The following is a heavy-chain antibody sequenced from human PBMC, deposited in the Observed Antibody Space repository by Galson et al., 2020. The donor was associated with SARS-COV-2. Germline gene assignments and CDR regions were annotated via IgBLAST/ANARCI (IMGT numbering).Heavy chain of an antibody. CDR3: ARNDYDYVWGSYRVYYMDV. CDR1: GFTFSSYS. Sequence: GESLKISCAASGFTFSSYSMNWVRQAPGKGLEWVSSISSSSSYIYYADSVKGRFTISRDNAKNSLYLQMNSLRAEDTAVYYCARNDYDYVWGSYRVYYMDVWGKGTTVTVSS. J-gene: IGHJ6*03. V-gene: IGHV3-21*01. D-gene: IGHD3-16*02. CDR2: ISSSSSYI.